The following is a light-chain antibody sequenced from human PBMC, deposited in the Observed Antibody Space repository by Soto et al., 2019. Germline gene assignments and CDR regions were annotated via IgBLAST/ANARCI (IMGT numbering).Light chain of an antibody. J-gene: IGKJ1*01. V-gene: IGKV1-5*01. Sequence: DIQMTPSPSTLYASLGERVSITCRASQRADRYLAWYQQKPGKAPQLLIYDASRLESGVPSRFSGSGSGTEFTLTISSLQPDDFTPFYCKQYQDYTWTFGQGTKVEV. CDR3: KQYQDYTWT. CDR1: QRADRY. CDR2: DAS.